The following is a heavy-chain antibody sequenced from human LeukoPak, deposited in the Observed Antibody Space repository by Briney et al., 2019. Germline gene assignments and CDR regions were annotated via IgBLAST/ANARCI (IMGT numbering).Heavy chain of an antibody. V-gene: IGHV4-4*02. CDR2: IYHSGRT. J-gene: IGHJ4*02. Sequence: AETLSLTCAASGCAISSNNMSRWGRQSPGKGLGWSGEIYHSGRTNYKPSLKSRVTISVDNSKNQFSLKMNSLTAADTALYYCASRIAAAGTLALGYWGQGTLVIVCS. CDR1: GCAISSNNM. D-gene: IGHD6-13*01. CDR3: ASRIAAAGTLALGY.